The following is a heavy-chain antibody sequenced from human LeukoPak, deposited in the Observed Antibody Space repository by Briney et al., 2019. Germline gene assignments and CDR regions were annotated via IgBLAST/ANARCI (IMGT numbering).Heavy chain of an antibody. CDR2: ISWNSGSI. CDR1: GFTFDDYA. J-gene: IGHJ5*02. D-gene: IGHD4-11*01. CDR3: AKGGVRLQPVLDP. Sequence: GGSLRLSCAASGFTFDDYAMHWVRQAPGKGLEWVSGISWNSGSIGYADSVKGRFTISRDNAKNSLYLQMNSLRAEDTAVYYCAKGGVRLQPVLDPWGQGTLVTVSS. V-gene: IGHV3-9*01.